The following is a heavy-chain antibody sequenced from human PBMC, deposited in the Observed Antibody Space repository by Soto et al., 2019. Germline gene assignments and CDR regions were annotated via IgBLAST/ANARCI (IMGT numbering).Heavy chain of an antibody. D-gene: IGHD2-15*01. CDR1: GFTFSSYS. CDR2: ISSSSSYI. Sequence: PGGSLRLSCAASGFTFSSYSMNWVRQAPGKGLEWVSSISSSSSYIYYADSVKGRFTISRDNAKNSLYLQMNSLRAEDTAVYYCARDLPNLPVEALCGQGTLVTVSS. J-gene: IGHJ4*02. CDR3: ARDLPNLPVEAL. V-gene: IGHV3-21*01.